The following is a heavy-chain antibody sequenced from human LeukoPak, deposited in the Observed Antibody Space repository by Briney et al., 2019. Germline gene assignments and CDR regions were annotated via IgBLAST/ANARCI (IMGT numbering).Heavy chain of an antibody. Sequence: PGGSLRLSCAASGFTFSSYAMSWVRQAPGKGLEWVSAISGSGGSTYYADSVKGRFTISRDNSKNTLYLQLNSLRAEDTAVYYCAKVPNTMRWLQLLEVDYWGQGTLVTVSS. CDR3: AKVPNTMRWLQLLEVDY. V-gene: IGHV3-23*01. D-gene: IGHD5-24*01. CDR1: GFTFSSYA. CDR2: ISGSGGST. J-gene: IGHJ4*02.